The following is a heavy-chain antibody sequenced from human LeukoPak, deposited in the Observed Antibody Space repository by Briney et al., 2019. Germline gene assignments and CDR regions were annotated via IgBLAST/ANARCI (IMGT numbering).Heavy chain of an antibody. Sequence: ASETLSLTCTVSGGSISSGSYYWSWIRQPPGKGLEWIGYIYYSGSTNYNPSLKSRVTISVDTSKNQFSLKLSSVTAADTAVYYCARTEWFGEQWFDPWGQGTLVTVSS. CDR3: ARTEWFGEQWFDP. CDR2: IYYSGST. V-gene: IGHV4-61*01. D-gene: IGHD3-10*01. J-gene: IGHJ5*02. CDR1: GGSISSGSYY.